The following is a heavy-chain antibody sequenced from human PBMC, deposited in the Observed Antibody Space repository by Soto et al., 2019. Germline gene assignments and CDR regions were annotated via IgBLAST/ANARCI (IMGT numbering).Heavy chain of an antibody. V-gene: IGHV4-31*03. D-gene: IGHD2-2*01. Sequence: PSETLSLTCTVSGGSISSGGYYWSWIRQHPGKGLEWIGYIYYSGSTYYNPSLKSRVTIPVDTSKNQFSLKLSSVTAADTAVYYCARDLGDPYCSSTSCYNWFDPWGQGTLVTVSS. J-gene: IGHJ5*02. CDR3: ARDLGDPYCSSTSCYNWFDP. CDR1: GGSISSGGYY. CDR2: IYYSGST.